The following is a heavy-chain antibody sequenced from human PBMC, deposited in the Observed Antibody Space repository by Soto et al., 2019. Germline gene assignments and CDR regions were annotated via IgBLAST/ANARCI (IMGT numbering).Heavy chain of an antibody. J-gene: IGHJ5*02. CDR3: ARVNYYDSSGYFWFDP. V-gene: IGHV4-31*03. CDR1: GGSISSGGYY. Sequence: QVQLQESGPGLVKPSQTLSLTCTVSGGSISSGGYYWSWIRQHPGKGLEWIGYIYYSGSTYYNPSLKSRVTISVDTSKNQFSLKLSSVTAADTAVYYCARVNYYDSSGYFWFDPWGQGTLVTVSS. CDR2: IYYSGST. D-gene: IGHD3-22*01.